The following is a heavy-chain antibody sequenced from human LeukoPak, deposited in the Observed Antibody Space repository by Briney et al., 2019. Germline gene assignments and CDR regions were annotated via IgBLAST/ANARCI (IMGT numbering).Heavy chain of an antibody. D-gene: IGHD6-6*01. CDR1: GYTLTELS. CDR2: SDPEDGEA. J-gene: IGHJ4*02. CDR3: AAPVRGSSSARFDY. V-gene: IGHV1-24*01. Sequence: GASVKLTCKVSGYTLTELSMHWVRHTPEKGLEWMGGSDPEDGEAIYAEKFQDRVIMTEDTSTDTAYMELSSLKSADTAVYYCAAPVRGSSSARFDYWGQGTLVTVSS.